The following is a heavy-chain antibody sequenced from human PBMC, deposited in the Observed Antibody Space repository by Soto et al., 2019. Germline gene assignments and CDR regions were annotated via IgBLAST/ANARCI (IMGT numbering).Heavy chain of an antibody. V-gene: IGHV4-30-4*01. D-gene: IGHD6-6*01. CDR3: ARVLRYSSSSNYYYGMDV. CDR2: IYYSGST. Sequence: PSETLSLTCTVSGGSISSGDYYWSWIRQPPGKGLEWIGYIYYSGSTYYNPSLKSRVTISVDTSKNQFSLKLSSVTAADTAVYYCARVLRYSSSSNYYYGMDVWGQGTTVTVSS. CDR1: GGSISSGDYY. J-gene: IGHJ6*02.